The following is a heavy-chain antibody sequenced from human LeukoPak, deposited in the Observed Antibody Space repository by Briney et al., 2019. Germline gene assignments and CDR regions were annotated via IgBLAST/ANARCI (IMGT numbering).Heavy chain of an antibody. J-gene: IGHJ5*02. CDR3: ARVMSMVRGWRRTNWFDP. D-gene: IGHD3-10*01. Sequence: PSQTLSLTCTVSGGSISSGDYYWSWIRQPPGKGLEWIGYIYYSGSTYYNPSLKSRVTISVDTSKNQFSLKLSSVTAADTAVYYCARVMSMVRGWRRTNWFDPWGQGTLVTVSS. CDR1: GGSISSGDYY. V-gene: IGHV4-30-4*08. CDR2: IYYSGST.